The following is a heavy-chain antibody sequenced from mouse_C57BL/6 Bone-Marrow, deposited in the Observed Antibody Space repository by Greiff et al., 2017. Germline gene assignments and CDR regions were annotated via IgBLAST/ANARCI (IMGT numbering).Heavy chain of an antibody. CDR3: STKSLGRVWYFDV. CDR2: ISSGGGYS. V-gene: IGHV5-9-1*02. J-gene: IGHJ1*03. Sequence: EVKLVESGAGLVKPGGSLKLSCAASGFTFSSYAMSWVRQTPEHGLEWVAYISSGGGYSYYADTVKGRFTISRDNARNTLYLQMSSLKSEDTAMYYFSTKSLGRVWYFDVWGTGTTVTVSS. CDR1: GFTFSSYA. D-gene: IGHD4-1*01.